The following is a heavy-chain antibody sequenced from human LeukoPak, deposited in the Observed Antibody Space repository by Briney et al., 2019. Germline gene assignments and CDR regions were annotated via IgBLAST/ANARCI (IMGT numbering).Heavy chain of an antibody. Sequence: SETLSLTCTVSGGSISSYYWSWIRQPAGKGLEWIGRIYTSGSTNHNPSLKSRVTMSVDTSKNQFSLKLSSVTAADTAVYYCARSYSSGWYGDYFDYWGQGTLVTVSS. CDR3: ARSYSSGWYGDYFDY. CDR1: GGSISSYY. V-gene: IGHV4-4*07. D-gene: IGHD6-19*01. CDR2: IYTSGST. J-gene: IGHJ4*02.